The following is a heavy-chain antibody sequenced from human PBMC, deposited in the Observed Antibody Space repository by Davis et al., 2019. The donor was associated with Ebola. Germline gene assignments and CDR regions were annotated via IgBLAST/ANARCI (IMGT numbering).Heavy chain of an antibody. CDR2: ISAYNGNT. Sequence: GESLKISCKGSGYTFTSYGISWVRQAPGQGLEWMGWISAYNGNTNYAQKLQGRVTMTTDTSTSTAYMELRSLRSDDTAVYYCARAPDSFDIWGQGTMVTVSS. CDR3: ARAPDSFDI. J-gene: IGHJ3*02. CDR1: GYTFTSYG. V-gene: IGHV1-18*01.